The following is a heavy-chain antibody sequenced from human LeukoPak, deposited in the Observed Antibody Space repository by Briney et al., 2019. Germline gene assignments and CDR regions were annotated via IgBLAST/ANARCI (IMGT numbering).Heavy chain of an antibody. CDR3: ARAYYGAVPFDI. V-gene: IGHV3-48*03. D-gene: IGHD4-17*01. Sequence: GGSLRLSRAASGFTFSNYEMNWVRQAPGKGLEWVSYISSSGSTIYYADSVKGRFTISRDNAKNSLYLQMNSLRAEDTAVYYCARAYYGAVPFDIWGQGTMVTVSS. J-gene: IGHJ3*02. CDR2: ISSSGSTI. CDR1: GFTFSNYE.